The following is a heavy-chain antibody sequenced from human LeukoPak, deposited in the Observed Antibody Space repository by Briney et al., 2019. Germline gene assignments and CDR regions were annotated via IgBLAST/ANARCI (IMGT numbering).Heavy chain of an antibody. Sequence: SVKVSCKASGGTFSSYAISWVRQAPGQGLEWMGRIIPILGIANYAQKFQGRVTITADKSTSTAYMELSSLRSEDTAVYYCARDGGYSGDQYWGQGTLVTVSS. CDR2: IIPILGIA. CDR1: GGTFSSYA. CDR3: ARDGGYSGDQY. J-gene: IGHJ4*02. D-gene: IGHD5-12*01. V-gene: IGHV1-69*04.